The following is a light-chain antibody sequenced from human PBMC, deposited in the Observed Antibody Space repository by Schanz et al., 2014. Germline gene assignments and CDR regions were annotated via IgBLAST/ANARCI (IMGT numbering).Light chain of an antibody. CDR1: SSDVGGYNY. CDR3: NSFTSSHTHV. V-gene: IGLV2-14*03. J-gene: IGLJ3*02. CDR2: DVS. Sequence: QSALTQPASVSGSPGQSITISCTGTSSDVGGYNYVSWYQHHPGKAPKLMIYDVSNRPSGVSDRFSGSKSGNTASLTISGLQAEDEADYYCNSFTSSHTHVFGGGTKVTVL.